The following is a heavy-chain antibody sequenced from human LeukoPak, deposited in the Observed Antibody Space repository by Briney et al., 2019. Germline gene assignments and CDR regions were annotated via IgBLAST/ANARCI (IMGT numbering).Heavy chain of an antibody. Sequence: ASVKVSCKASGYTFTSYYMHWVRQAPGQGLEWMGWINPNSGGTNYAQKFQGRVTMTRDTSISTAYMELSRLRSDDTAVYYCARGGTGGARLTTSWGQGTLVTVSS. V-gene: IGHV1-2*02. D-gene: IGHD6-6*01. CDR3: ARGGTGGARLTTS. CDR1: GYTFTSYY. J-gene: IGHJ5*02. CDR2: INPNSGGT.